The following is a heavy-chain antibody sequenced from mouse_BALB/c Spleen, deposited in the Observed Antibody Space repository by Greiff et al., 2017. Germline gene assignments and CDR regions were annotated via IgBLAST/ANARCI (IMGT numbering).Heavy chain of an antibody. CDR1: GFTFSSYT. CDR3: ARRGYGNYVGAMDY. J-gene: IGHJ4*01. V-gene: IGHV5-12-2*01. CDR2: ISNGGGST. D-gene: IGHD2-1*01. Sequence: EVKLVESGGDLVKPGGSLKLSCAASGFTFSSYTMSWVRQTPEKRLEWVAYISNGGGSTYYPDTVKGRFTISRDNAKNTLYLQMSSLKSEDTAMYYCARRGYGNYVGAMDYWGQGTSVTVSS.